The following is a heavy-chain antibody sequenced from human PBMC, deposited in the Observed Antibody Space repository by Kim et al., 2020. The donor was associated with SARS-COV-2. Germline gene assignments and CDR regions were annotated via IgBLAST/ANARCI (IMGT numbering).Heavy chain of an antibody. CDR1: GGTFSSYA. D-gene: IGHD5-18*01. V-gene: IGHV1-69*13. Sequence: SVKVSCKASGGTFSSYAISWARQAPGQGLEWMGGIIPSFGTAIYAQKFQGRVTITADASTSTAYMELSSLRSEDTAVYYCARAAIVAGCYFSGMDVWGQGTTVTVSS. CDR2: IIPSFGTA. J-gene: IGHJ6*02. CDR3: ARAAIVAGCYFSGMDV.